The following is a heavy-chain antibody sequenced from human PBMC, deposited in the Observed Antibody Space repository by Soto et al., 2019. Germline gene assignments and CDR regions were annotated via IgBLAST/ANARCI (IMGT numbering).Heavy chain of an antibody. CDR2: ISGSGVST. J-gene: IGHJ4*02. Sequence: PGGSLRLSCAASGFTFSRYAMSWARQAPGKGLEWVSAISGSGVSTYYADSVKDRFTISRDNSKNTLYLQMNSLRVEDTAVYYCAKDYFEGSSSKLSSNDYLGQGTLVTVSS. D-gene: IGHD6-6*01. CDR1: GFTFSRYA. V-gene: IGHV3-23*01. CDR3: AKDYFEGSSSKLSSNDY.